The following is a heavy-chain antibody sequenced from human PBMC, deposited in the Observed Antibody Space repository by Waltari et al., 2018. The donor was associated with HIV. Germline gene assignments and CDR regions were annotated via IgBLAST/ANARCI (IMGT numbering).Heavy chain of an antibody. CDR2: IKQDGSEK. J-gene: IGHJ6*02. Sequence: EVQLVESGGGLVQPGGSLRLSCAASGFTFSSYWMSWANIKQDGSEKYYVDSVKGRFTMSRDNAKNSLYLQMNSLRAEDRAVYYCARGPRYYYGSVSYYYYGMDVWGQGTTVTVSS. CDR1: GFTFSSYW. D-gene: IGHD3-10*01. CDR3: ARGPRYYYGSVSYYYYGMDV. V-gene: IGHV3-7*03.